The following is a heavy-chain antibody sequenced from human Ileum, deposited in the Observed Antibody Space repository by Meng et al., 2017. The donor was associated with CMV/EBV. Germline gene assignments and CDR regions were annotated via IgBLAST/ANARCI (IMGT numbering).Heavy chain of an antibody. CDR2: IGTTGTT. V-gene: IGHV3-69-1*01. J-gene: IGHJ5*02. CDR1: GFTFSSYN. CDR3: ARDASGWLNWFDP. D-gene: IGHD6-19*01. Sequence: GESQKISCVASGFTFSSYNMNWVRQAPGKGLEWISYIGTTGTTFYADSVKGRFTISRDDAKNSLFLQMNSLRADDTAVYYCARDASGWLNWFDPWGQGTLVTVSS.